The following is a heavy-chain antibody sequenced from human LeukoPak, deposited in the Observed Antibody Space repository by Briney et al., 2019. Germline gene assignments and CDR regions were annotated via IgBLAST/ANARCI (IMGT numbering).Heavy chain of an antibody. CDR2: ISYDGSNK. D-gene: IGHD6-19*01. Sequence: PGRSLRLSCAASGFTFSSYGMYWVREAPGKGLEWVAHISYDGSNKYYADSVKGRFTISRDNSKNTLYLQMNSLRAEDTAVYYCAKDEIGAVAGLIDYWGQGTLVTVSS. J-gene: IGHJ4*02. CDR3: AKDEIGAVAGLIDY. CDR1: GFTFSSYG. V-gene: IGHV3-30*18.